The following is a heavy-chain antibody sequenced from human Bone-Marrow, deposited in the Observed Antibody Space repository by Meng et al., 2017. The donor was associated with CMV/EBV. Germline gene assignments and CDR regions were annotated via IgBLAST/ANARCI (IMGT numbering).Heavy chain of an antibody. CDR3: ARVRLSSGTDY. D-gene: IGHD3-22*01. CDR1: GGTFSSYT. V-gene: IGHV1-46*01. CDR2: INPSGGST. Sequence: ASVKVSCKASGGTFSSYTISWVRQAPGQGLEWMGIINPSGGSTSYAQKFQGRVTMTRDTSTSTVYMELSSLRSEDTAVYYCARVRLSSGTDYWGQGTLVTVSS. J-gene: IGHJ4*02.